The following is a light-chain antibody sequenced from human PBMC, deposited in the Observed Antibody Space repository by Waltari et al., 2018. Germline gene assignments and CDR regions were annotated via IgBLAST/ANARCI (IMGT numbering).Light chain of an antibody. CDR3: HQSYSSPPT. CDR2: AAS. CDR1: QTISSY. V-gene: IGKV1-39*01. Sequence: DIQMTQSPSSLSASVGDRVTITCRASQTISSYLNWYQQKPGKAPKVLIYAASSLQTGVPSRFSGSGSWTHFTLTISSLQSEDFATYYCHQSYSSPPTFGQGTKVEIK. J-gene: IGKJ1*01.